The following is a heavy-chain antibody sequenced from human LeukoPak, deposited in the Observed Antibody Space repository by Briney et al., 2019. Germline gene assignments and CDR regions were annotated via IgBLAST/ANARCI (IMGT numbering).Heavy chain of an antibody. CDR2: ISGSGGST. CDR3: AKGRSSRWLFFQH. CDR1: GFTFSSYA. J-gene: IGHJ1*01. D-gene: IGHD6-13*01. V-gene: IGHV3-23*01. Sequence: GGSLRLSCAASGFTFSSYAMSWGRQAPGKGLEWDSAISGSGGSTNYADSVKGRFTISIDNSKNTLYLQTNSLRAEDTAVYYCAKGRSSRWLFFQHWGQGTLVTVSS.